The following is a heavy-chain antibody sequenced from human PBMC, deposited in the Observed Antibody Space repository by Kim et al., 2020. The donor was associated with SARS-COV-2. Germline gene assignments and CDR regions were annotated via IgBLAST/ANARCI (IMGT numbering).Heavy chain of an antibody. CDR3: ARERGVWSSWHYFDY. Sequence: SETLSLTCAAYGGSFSGYYWSWIRQPPGKGLEWIGEINHSGSTNYNPSLKSRVTISVDTSKNQFSLKLSSVTAADTAVYYCARERGVWSSWHYFDYWGQGTLVTVSS. J-gene: IGHJ4*02. D-gene: IGHD6-13*01. CDR2: INHSGST. CDR1: GGSFSGYY. V-gene: IGHV4-34*01.